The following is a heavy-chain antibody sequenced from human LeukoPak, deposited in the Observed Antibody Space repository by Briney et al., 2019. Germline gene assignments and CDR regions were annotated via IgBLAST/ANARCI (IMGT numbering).Heavy chain of an antibody. J-gene: IGHJ3*01. CDR3: ARDNLPYTSGWNGAFDV. Sequence: PGGSLRLSCAASGFTFSGYAMNWVRQAPGKGLEWVSYISSSSTSMYYADSVKGRFTISRDNAKNSLFLQLSSLRDEDTAVYYCARDNLPYTSGWNGAFDVWGQGTMVTVSS. D-gene: IGHD6-19*01. CDR2: ISSSSTSM. V-gene: IGHV3-48*02. CDR1: GFTFSGYA.